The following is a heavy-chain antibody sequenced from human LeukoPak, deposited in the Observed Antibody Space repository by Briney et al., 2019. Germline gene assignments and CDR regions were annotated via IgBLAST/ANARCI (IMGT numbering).Heavy chain of an antibody. Sequence: SVKVSCKASGYTFTGYYMHWVRQARGQRLEWIGWIVVGSGNTNYAQKFQERVTITRDMSTSTAYMELSSLRSEDTAVYYCAALNRSSRDYWGQGTLVTVSS. V-gene: IGHV1-58*02. CDR1: GYTFTGYY. J-gene: IGHJ4*02. CDR2: IVVGSGNT. CDR3: AALNRSSRDY. D-gene: IGHD6-6*01.